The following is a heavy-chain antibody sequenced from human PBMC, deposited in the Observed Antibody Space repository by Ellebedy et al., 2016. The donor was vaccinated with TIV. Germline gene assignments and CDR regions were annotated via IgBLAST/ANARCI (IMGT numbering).Heavy chain of an antibody. CDR1: GFTFTDYA. CDR2: ISTSSSHI. D-gene: IGHD3-22*01. Sequence: GESLKISCAASGFTFTDYAMNWVRQAPGKGLEWVSSISTSSSHIFQADSVKGRFTISRDDAKNSLSLQMNSLTAEDTAFYYCARDKRESGFGVWGQGTMVTVSS. J-gene: IGHJ4*02. V-gene: IGHV3-21*01. CDR3: ARDKRESGFGV.